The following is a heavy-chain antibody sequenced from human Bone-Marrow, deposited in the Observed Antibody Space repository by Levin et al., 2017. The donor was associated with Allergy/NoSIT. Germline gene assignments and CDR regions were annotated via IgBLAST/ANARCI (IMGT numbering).Heavy chain of an antibody. CDR2: IYDSGSA. CDR3: AGLPSDVGDVWDYYFDV. CDR1: GASISPYY. Sequence: SETLSLTCTVSGASISPYYWSWIRQPPGKGLEWIGYIYDSGSATYNPPLKGRVTMSLDTSKNQFSLMLSSVSAADTAIYYCAGLPSDVGDVWDYYFDVWGRGTLVTVSS. V-gene: IGHV4-59*08. J-gene: IGHJ2*01. D-gene: IGHD3-10*01.